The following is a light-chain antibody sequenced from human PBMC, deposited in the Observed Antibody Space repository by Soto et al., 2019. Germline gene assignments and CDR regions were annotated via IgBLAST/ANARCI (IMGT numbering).Light chain of an antibody. J-gene: IGKJ3*01. Sequence: DIQMTQSPSSLSASVGDRVTITCLARQAIDQSVAWYEQKPGQVPTLLIYAASTLHSGVPSPFSGSGSGAHFALTIADLQPEDVATYYGQEHNGDLRFGFGPGTTVDV. CDR3: QEHNGDLRFG. CDR2: AAS. V-gene: IGKV1-27*01. CDR1: QAIDQS.